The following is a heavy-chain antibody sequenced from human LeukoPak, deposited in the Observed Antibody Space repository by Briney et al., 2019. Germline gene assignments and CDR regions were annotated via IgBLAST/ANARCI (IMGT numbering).Heavy chain of an antibody. CDR1: GFTFSSYW. V-gene: IGHV3-74*01. Sequence: GGSLRLSCAASGFTFSSYWMNWVRQAPGKGLVWVSRIASDGSSTTYADSVKGRFSISRDNAKNSLYLQMNSLRVEDTAFYYCAKDNRRHYTSGPNPDSLHWGQGALVTVSS. J-gene: IGHJ4*02. CDR3: AKDNRRHYTSGPNPDSLH. D-gene: IGHD6-19*01. CDR2: IASDGSST.